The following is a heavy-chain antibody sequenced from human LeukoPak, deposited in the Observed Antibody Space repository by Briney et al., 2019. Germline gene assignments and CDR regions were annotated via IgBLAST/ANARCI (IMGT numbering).Heavy chain of an antibody. CDR3: AKDLRYCSSTSCYVGSYYYGMDV. V-gene: IGHV3-30*18. D-gene: IGHD2-2*01. J-gene: IGHJ6*02. Sequence: GGSLRLSCAASGFTFSSYGMHWVRQAPGKGLEWVAVISYDGSNKYYADSVKGRFTISRDNSKNTLYLQMNSLRAEDTAVYYCAKDLRYCSSTSCYVGSYYYGMDVWGQGTTVTVSS. CDR1: GFTFSSYG. CDR2: ISYDGSNK.